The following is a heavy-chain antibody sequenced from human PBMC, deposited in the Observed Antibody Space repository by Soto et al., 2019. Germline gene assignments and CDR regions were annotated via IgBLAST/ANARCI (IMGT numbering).Heavy chain of an antibody. V-gene: IGHV4-39*02. CDR1: GGSISSGGYY. Sequence: PSETLSLTCTVSGGSISSGGYYWSWIRQHPGKGLEWIGYIYYSGSTYYNPSLKSRVTISVDTSKNQFPLKLSSVTAADTAVYYCARDRYSNYGDYYYGMDVWGQGTTVTVSS. CDR3: ARDRYSNYGDYYYGMDV. CDR2: IYYSGST. D-gene: IGHD4-4*01. J-gene: IGHJ6*02.